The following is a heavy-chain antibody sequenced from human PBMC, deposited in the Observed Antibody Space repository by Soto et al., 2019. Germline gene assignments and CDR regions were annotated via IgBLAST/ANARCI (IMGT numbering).Heavy chain of an antibody. J-gene: IGHJ3*02. CDR1: GFTFSSYA. D-gene: IGHD3-22*01. V-gene: IGHV3-23*01. Sequence: PGGSLRLSCAASGFTFSSYAMSWVRQAPGKGLEWVSAISGSGGSTYYADSVKGRFTISRDNSKNTLYLQMNSLRAEDTAVYYCAKDSDYDSSGYSSQVDAFDIWGQGTIVTVSS. CDR2: ISGSGGST. CDR3: AKDSDYDSSGYSSQVDAFDI.